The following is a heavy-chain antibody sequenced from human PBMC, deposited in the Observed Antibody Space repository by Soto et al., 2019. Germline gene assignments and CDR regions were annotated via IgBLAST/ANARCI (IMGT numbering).Heavy chain of an antibody. V-gene: IGHV3-15*01. CDR1: GFTFSNAW. CDR3: TTDGLRLLRNFDY. D-gene: IGHD2-15*01. Sequence: GGSLRLSCAASGFTFSNAWMSWVRQAPGKGLEWVGRIKSKTDGGTTDYAAPVKGRFTISRDDSKNTLYLQMNSLKTEDTAVYYCTTDGLRLLRNFDYWGQGTLVTVSS. J-gene: IGHJ4*02. CDR2: IKSKTDGGTT.